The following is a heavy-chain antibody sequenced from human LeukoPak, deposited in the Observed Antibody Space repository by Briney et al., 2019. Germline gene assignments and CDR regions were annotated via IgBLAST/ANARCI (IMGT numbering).Heavy chain of an antibody. CDR3: AKTYSGSYYFDY. Sequence: PGGSLRLSCAASGFTFSSYGMSWVRQAPGKGLEWVSAISGSGGSTYYADSVKGRFTISRDNSKNTLYLQMNSLRAEDTAVYYCAKTYSGSYYFDYWGQGTLVTVSS. J-gene: IGHJ4*02. V-gene: IGHV3-23*01. D-gene: IGHD1-26*01. CDR1: GFTFSSYG. CDR2: ISGSGGST.